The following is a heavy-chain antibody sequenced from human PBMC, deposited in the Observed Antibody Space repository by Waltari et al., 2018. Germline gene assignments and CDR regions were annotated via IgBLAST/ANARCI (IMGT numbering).Heavy chain of an antibody. V-gene: IGHV4-34*01. J-gene: IGHJ3*02. CDR3: ARGSGWYPFDI. CDR1: GGSFSGYY. Sequence: QVQLQQWGAGLLKPSETLSLTCAVYGGSFSGYYWSWIRQPPGKGLEWIGEINHSGSTNYNPSLKSRVTISVDTSKNQFSLKLSSVTAADTVVYYCARGSGWYPFDIWGQGTMVTVSS. D-gene: IGHD6-19*01. CDR2: INHSGST.